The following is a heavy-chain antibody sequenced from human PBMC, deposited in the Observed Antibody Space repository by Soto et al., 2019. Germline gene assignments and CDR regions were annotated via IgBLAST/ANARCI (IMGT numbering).Heavy chain of an antibody. J-gene: IGHJ3*02. V-gene: IGHV4-31*03. CDR1: GGSISSGGYY. CDR2: IYYSGST. Sequence: QVQLQESGPGLVKPSQTLSLTCTVSGGSISSGGYYWSWIRQHPGKGLEWIGYIYYSGSTYYNPSLKSRVTISVDTSKNQFSLKLSSVTAADTAVHYCARDSYDSSGYYPDAFDIWGQGTMVTVSS. D-gene: IGHD3-22*01. CDR3: ARDSYDSSGYYPDAFDI.